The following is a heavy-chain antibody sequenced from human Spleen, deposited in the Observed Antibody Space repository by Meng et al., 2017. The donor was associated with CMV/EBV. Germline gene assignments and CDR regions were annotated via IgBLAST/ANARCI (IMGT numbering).Heavy chain of an antibody. CDR1: GFTGSSNY. D-gene: IGHD3-10*01. V-gene: IGHV3-66*02. Sequence: GGSLRLSCAASGFTGSSNYMSWVRQAPGKGLEWVSVIYSGASTNYAESVKGRFTISVDNSKNTLYLQMNSLRAEDTAVYYCARERPPYYYGSGYFDEWGQGTLVTVSS. J-gene: IGHJ4*02. CDR3: ARERPPYYYGSGYFDE. CDR2: IYSGAST.